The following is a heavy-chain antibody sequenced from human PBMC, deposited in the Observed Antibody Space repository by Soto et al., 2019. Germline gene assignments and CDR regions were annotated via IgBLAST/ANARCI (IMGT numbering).Heavy chain of an antibody. V-gene: IGHV4-30-2*01. CDR3: ARRKGPLTYCSGGSCETWFDP. D-gene: IGHD2-15*01. CDR2: IYHSGST. J-gene: IGHJ5*02. CDR1: GGSISGGGYS. Sequence: SETLSLTCAVSGGSISGGGYSWSWIRQPPGKGLEWIGYIYHSGSTYYNPSLKSRVTISVDRSKNQFSLKLSSVTAADTAVYYCARRKGPLTYCSGGSCETWFDPWGQGTLVTVSS.